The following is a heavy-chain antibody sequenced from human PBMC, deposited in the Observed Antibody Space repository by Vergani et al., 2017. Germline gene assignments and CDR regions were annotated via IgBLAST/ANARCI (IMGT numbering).Heavy chain of an antibody. Sequence: EVQLLESGGGLVRPGGSLRLSCAASGFTFSNYAMSWVRQAPGKGLEWVSGISASGGSTYYADSVKGRFTISRYNSKNTLFLQMNSRRAEDTAVYYCAKGAYDYVWGSYDYWGQGTLVTVSS. CDR1: GFTFSNYA. V-gene: IGHV3-23*01. CDR3: AKGAYDYVWGSYDY. CDR2: ISASGGST. D-gene: IGHD3-16*01. J-gene: IGHJ4*02.